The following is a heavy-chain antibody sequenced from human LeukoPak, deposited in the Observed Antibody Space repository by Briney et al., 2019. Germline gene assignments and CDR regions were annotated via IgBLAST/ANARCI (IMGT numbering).Heavy chain of an antibody. CDR3: ARGLITMVRDTNAFDI. J-gene: IGHJ3*02. Sequence: ASVKVSCKASGYTFTSYDINWVRQATGQGLEWMGWMNPNSGNTGYAQKFQGRVTITRNTSISTAYMELSSLRSEDTAVYYCARGLITMVRDTNAFDIWGQGTMVTVSS. D-gene: IGHD3-10*01. CDR1: GYTFTSYD. CDR2: MNPNSGNT. V-gene: IGHV1-8*03.